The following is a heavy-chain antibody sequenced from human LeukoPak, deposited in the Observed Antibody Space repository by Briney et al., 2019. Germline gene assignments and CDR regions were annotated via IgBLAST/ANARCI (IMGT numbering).Heavy chain of an antibody. CDR2: IHPGDSDT. CDR3: ARIGVPAAMAYYYYGMDV. CDR1: GYSFTSYW. Sequence: GESLKISCKGSGYSFTSYWIGWVRQMPGKGLEWMGIIHPGDSDTRYSPSFQGQVTISADKSISTAYLQWSSLKASDTAMYYCARIGVPAAMAYYYYGMDVWGQGTTVTVSS. D-gene: IGHD2-2*01. V-gene: IGHV5-51*01. J-gene: IGHJ6*02.